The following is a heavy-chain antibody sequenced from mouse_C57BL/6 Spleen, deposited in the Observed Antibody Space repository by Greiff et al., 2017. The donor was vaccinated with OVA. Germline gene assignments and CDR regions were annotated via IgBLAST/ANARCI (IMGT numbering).Heavy chain of an antibody. J-gene: IGHJ4*01. Sequence: LVESGAELVRPGTSVKVSCKASGYAFTNYLIEWVKQRPGQGLEWIGVINPGSGGTNYNEKFKGKATLTADKSSSTAYMQLSSLTSEDSAVYFCARSYYSNYVRDAMDYWGQGTSVTVSS. D-gene: IGHD2-5*01. CDR1: GYAFTNYL. V-gene: IGHV1-54*01. CDR3: ARSYYSNYVRDAMDY. CDR2: INPGSGGT.